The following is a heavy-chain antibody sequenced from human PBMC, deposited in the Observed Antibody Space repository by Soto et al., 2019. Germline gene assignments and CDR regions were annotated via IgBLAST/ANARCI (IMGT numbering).Heavy chain of an antibody. Sequence: ASENLSLTCTVSGVAIRSSDYYWGWIRQPPGEGLEWIGNINSGGSAYYYPSLRSRVTISVDTSKNRFSLRLSSVTAADTAVYYCADMCGQWLPRDWGQGILVT. D-gene: IGHD6-19*01. V-gene: IGHV4-39*01. CDR1: GVAIRSSDYY. J-gene: IGHJ4*02. CDR3: ADMCGQWLPRD. CDR2: INSGGSA.